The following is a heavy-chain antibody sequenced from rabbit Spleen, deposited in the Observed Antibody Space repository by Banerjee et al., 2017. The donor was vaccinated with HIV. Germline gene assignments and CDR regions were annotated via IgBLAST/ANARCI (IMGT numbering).Heavy chain of an antibody. V-gene: IGHV1S45*01. J-gene: IGHJ6*01. CDR3: ARGIVYGFAGDTYPPYGMDL. CDR2: IGTGSGAT. Sequence: QEQLEESGGDLVKPGASLTLTCTASGFSFSSIYWICWVRQAPGKGLEWIGCIGTGSGATGYASWAKGRFTISKTSSTTVTLQMTSLTAADTATYFCARGIVYGFAGDTYPPYGMDLWGQGTLVTVS. CDR1: GFSFSSIYW. D-gene: IGHD6-1*01.